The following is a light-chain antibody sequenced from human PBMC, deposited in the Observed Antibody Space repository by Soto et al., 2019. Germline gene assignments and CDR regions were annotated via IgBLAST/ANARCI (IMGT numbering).Light chain of an antibody. CDR3: QQRSNWYT. CDR1: QSVSSY. V-gene: IGKV3-11*01. CDR2: DAS. J-gene: IGKJ2*01. Sequence: EIVLTQSPATLSLSPGEIDTLSCRASQSVSSYLAWYQQKPGQAPRLLIYDASNRATGIPARFSGSGSGTDFTLTSSSLEPEDFSVYYCQQRSNWYTFGQGTNLEIK.